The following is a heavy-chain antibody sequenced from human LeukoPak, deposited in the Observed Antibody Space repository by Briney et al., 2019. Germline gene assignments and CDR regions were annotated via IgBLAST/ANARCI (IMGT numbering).Heavy chain of an antibody. CDR1: GFTFRIYA. D-gene: IGHD5-24*01. J-gene: IGHJ4*02. Sequence: AGSLTLSCAGSGFTFRIYAMGWVRQAPGKGLEWVSAFSGSGGSTYYADSVKGPFTISRDNSKNTLYLQMNSLRVEDTAVYYCAKPPYGRDVYNYFDYWGQGTPVTVSS. CDR3: AKPPYGRDVYNYFDY. V-gene: IGHV3-23*01. CDR2: FSGSGGST.